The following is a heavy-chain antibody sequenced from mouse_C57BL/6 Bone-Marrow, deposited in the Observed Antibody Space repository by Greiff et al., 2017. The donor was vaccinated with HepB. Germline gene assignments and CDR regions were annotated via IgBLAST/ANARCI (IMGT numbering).Heavy chain of an antibody. CDR1: GFTFSDYG. V-gene: IGHV5-15*01. J-gene: IGHJ4*01. CDR3: ARHRRYAMDY. CDR2: ISNLAYSI. Sequence: EVMLVESGGGLVQPGGSLKLSCAASGFTFSDYGMAWVRQAPRKGPEWVAFISNLAYSIYYADTVTGRFTISRENAKNTQYLEMSSLRSEDTAMYYCARHRRYAMDYWGQGTSVTVSS.